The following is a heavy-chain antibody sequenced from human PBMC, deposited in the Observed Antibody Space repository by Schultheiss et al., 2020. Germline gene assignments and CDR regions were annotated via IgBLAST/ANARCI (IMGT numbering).Heavy chain of an antibody. J-gene: IGHJ4*02. V-gene: IGHV1-18*01. Sequence: ASGKVSCKASGYTFTSYAMHWVRQAPGQRLEWMGWINAYNGNTNYAQKLQGRVTMTTDTSTSTAYMELRSLRSDDTAVYYCARGIQLFDYWGQGTLVTVTS. CDR1: GYTFTSYA. CDR2: INAYNGNT. CDR3: ARGIQLFDY. D-gene: IGHD5-18*01.